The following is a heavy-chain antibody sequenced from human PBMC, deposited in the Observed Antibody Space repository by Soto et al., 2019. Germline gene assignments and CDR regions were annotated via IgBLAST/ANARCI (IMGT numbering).Heavy chain of an antibody. CDR1: GGSFSGYY. Sequence: QVQLQQWGAGLLKPSETLSLTCAVYGGSFSGYYWSWIRQPPGKGLEWIGEINHSGSTNYNPSLKSRVPISVDTSKNQFSLKLSSVTAADTAVYYCARTTYYYGSGSYAEYFQHWGQGTLVTVSS. V-gene: IGHV4-34*01. D-gene: IGHD3-10*01. CDR2: INHSGST. CDR3: ARTTYYYGSGSYAEYFQH. J-gene: IGHJ1*01.